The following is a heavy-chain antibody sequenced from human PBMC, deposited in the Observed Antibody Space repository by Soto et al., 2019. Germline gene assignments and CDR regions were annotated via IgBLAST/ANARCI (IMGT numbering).Heavy chain of an antibody. CDR3: ARGATIQNWFDP. Sequence: QVQLVQSGAEVQKPGSSVKVSCKASGGTFSSYTISWVRQAPGQGLEWMGRIIPILGIANYAQKFQGRVTITADKSTSTAYMELSGLRSEDTAVYYCARGATIQNWFDPWGQGTLVTVSS. V-gene: IGHV1-69*02. D-gene: IGHD3-3*01. CDR2: IIPILGIA. J-gene: IGHJ5*02. CDR1: GGTFSSYT.